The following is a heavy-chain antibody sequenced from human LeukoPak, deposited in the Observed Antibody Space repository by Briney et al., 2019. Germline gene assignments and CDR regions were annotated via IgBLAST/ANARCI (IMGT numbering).Heavy chain of an antibody. CDR2: INTNSGGT. J-gene: IGHJ5*02. Sequence: GASVKVSCKASGYSFTGYYMHWVRQAPGQGLEWMGWINTNSGGTKYAQKFQGRVTMTRDTSISTAYMELSRLRSDDTAVYYCARVQGYCSSSSCLNWFDPWGQGTPVTVSS. CDR3: ARVQGYCSSSSCLNWFDP. CDR1: GYSFTGYY. D-gene: IGHD2-2*01. V-gene: IGHV1-2*02.